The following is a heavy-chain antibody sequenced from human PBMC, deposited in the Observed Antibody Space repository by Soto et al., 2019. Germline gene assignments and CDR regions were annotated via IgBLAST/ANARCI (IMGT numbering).Heavy chain of an antibody. V-gene: IGHV3-33*01. Sequence: GGSLRLSCAASGFTFSSYGMHWVRQAPGKGLEWVAVIWYDGSNKYYADSVKGRFTISRDNSKNTLYLQMNSLRAEDTAVYYCARDSVAAEGGYFDYWGQGTLVTVSS. CDR2: IWYDGSNK. D-gene: IGHD6-13*01. J-gene: IGHJ4*02. CDR1: GFTFSSYG. CDR3: ARDSVAAEGGYFDY.